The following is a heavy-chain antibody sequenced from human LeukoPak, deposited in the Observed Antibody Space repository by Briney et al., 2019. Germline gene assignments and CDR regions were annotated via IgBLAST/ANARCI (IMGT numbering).Heavy chain of an antibody. CDR1: GGTFSSYA. D-gene: IGHD3-3*01. CDR2: IIPIFGTA. V-gene: IGHV1-69*05. J-gene: IGHJ5*02. Sequence: GSSVKVSCKASGGTFSSYAIIWVRQAPGQGLEWMGGIIPIFGTANYAQKFQGRVTITTDESTSTAYMELSSLRSEDTAVYYCARAGLRFNWFDPWGQGTLVTVSS. CDR3: ARAGLRFNWFDP.